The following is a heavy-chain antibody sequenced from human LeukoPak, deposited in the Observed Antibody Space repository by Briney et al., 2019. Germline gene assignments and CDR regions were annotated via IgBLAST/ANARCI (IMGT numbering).Heavy chain of an antibody. Sequence: PGGSLTLSCAASGFTFSSYWMHWVRQAPGKEVEWVSRVRGDGGTTSYADSVRGRFTISRDNANKMLYLQMKSLRAEDTAVYYCLGIAAGGLDYWGQGTLVTVSS. CDR2: VRGDGGTT. CDR1: GFTFSSYW. D-gene: IGHD6-13*01. CDR3: LGIAAGGLDY. J-gene: IGHJ4*02. V-gene: IGHV3-74*01.